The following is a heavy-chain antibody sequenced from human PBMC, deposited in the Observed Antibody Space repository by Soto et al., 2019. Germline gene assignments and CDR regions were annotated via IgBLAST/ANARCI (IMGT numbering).Heavy chain of an antibody. CDR2: IYHSGST. CDR3: ARVYHCSSTSCYPYFDY. V-gene: IGHV4-38-2*01. Sequence: SETLSLTCAVSGYSISSGYYWGWIRQPPGKGLEWIGSIYHSGSTYYNPSLKSRVTISVDTSKNQFSLKLSSVTAADTAVYYCARVYHCSSTSCYPYFDYWGQGTMVTVSS. J-gene: IGHJ4*02. CDR1: GYSISSGYY. D-gene: IGHD2-2*01.